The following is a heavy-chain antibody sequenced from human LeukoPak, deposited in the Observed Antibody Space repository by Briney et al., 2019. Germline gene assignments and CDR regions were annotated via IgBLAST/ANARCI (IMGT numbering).Heavy chain of an antibody. J-gene: IGHJ4*02. D-gene: IGHD1-20*01. Sequence: GGSLRLSCAASGFAFSSYNMKWVRQAPGKGLEWVSFISTTSTYIYYADSVKGRFTISRDNAKNSLYLQMNSLRAEDTAVYYCARIGSDNWNDRGSDYWGQGTLVTVSS. CDR3: ARIGSDNWNDRGSDY. V-gene: IGHV3-21*01. CDR1: GFAFSSYN. CDR2: ISTTSTYI.